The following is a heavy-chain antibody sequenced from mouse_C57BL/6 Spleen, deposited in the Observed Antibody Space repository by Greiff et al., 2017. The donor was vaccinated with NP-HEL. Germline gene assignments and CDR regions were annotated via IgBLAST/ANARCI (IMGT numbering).Heavy chain of an antibody. Sequence: QVHVKQPGAELVRPGSSVKLSCKASGYTFTSYWMHWVKQRPIQGLEWIGNIDPSDSETHYNQKFKDKATLTVDKSSSTAYMQLSSLTSEDSAVYYCARGGYYGFAYWGQGTLVTVSA. CDR3: ARGGYYGFAY. CDR2: IDPSDSET. J-gene: IGHJ3*01. CDR1: GYTFTSYW. V-gene: IGHV1-52*01. D-gene: IGHD2-3*01.